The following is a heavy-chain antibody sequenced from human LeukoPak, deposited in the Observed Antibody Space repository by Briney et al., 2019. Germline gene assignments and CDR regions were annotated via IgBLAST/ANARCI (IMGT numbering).Heavy chain of an antibody. J-gene: IGHJ4*01. CDR1: GFTFNDYY. V-gene: IGHV3-11*04. CDR2: ISAGGYPI. CDR3: VMTAGPPTDH. Sequence: PGGSLTRSCTGSGFTFNDYYMSWVRQAPGKGLEWLSFISAGGYPIYYADSVRVRFTISRDTAKNSLYLQMNSLSVEDTAVYYCVMTAGPPTDHWGQGALVTVSS.